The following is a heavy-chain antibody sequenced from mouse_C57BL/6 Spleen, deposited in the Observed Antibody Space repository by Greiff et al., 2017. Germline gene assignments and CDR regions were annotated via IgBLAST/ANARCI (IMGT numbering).Heavy chain of an antibody. CDR3: ARKGGNYVNYAMDD. D-gene: IGHD2-1*01. V-gene: IGHV1-81*01. Sequence: QVQLKQSGAELARPGASVKLSCKASGYTFTSYGISWVKQRTGQGLEWIGEIYPRSGNTYYNEKFKGKATLTADKSSSTAYMELRSLTSEDSAVYFCARKGGNYVNYAMDDWGQGTAVTVSS. CDR2: IYPRSGNT. CDR1: GYTFTSYG. J-gene: IGHJ4*01.